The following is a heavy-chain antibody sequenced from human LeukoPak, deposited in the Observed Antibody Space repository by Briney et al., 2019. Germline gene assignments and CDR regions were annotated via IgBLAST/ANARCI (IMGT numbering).Heavy chain of an antibody. D-gene: IGHD2-15*01. CDR3: ARSGRLGYCSGGSCFRWDY. Sequence: GDSLKISCKVSGYSFTNYWIGWVRQMPGKGLEWMGIIKPDDSDTKYSPSFQGQVTISADKSISTAYLQWCSLKASDTAMYYCARSGRLGYCSGGSCFRWDYWGQGTLVTVSS. CDR2: IKPDDSDT. CDR1: GYSFTNYW. J-gene: IGHJ4*02. V-gene: IGHV5-51*01.